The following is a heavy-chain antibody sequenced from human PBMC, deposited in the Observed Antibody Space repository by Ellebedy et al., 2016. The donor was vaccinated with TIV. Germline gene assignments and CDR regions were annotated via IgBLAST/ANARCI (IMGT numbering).Heavy chain of an antibody. CDR1: GFTFSNYS. CDR3: AKGSTTVMATCVDS. CDR2: ISTSSNYI. Sequence: GESLKISCAASGFTFSNYSMNWVRQAPGKGLEWVSSISTSSNYIYYADSVKGRFTISRDNAKNSLYLQMNSLRAEDTALYFCAKGSTTVMATCVDSWGQGTLVTVSS. V-gene: IGHV3-21*04. J-gene: IGHJ5*01. D-gene: IGHD5-18*01.